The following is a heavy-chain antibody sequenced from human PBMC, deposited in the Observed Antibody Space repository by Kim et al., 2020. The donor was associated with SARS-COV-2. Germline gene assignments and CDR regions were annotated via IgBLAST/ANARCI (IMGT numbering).Heavy chain of an antibody. CDR2: T. J-gene: IGHJ4*02. CDR3: AGDYFQRAYFDY. V-gene: IGHV3-74*01. Sequence: TTYADSVGGRFTISRDNAKNTLYLQMNDVRAEDTAVYYCAGDYFQRAYFDYWGQGTPVTVSS. D-gene: IGHD4-17*01.